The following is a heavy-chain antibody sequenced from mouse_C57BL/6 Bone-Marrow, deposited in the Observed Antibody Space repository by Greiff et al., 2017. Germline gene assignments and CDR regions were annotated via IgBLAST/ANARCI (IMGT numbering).Heavy chain of an antibody. Sequence: VHLVESGAELVKPGASVKISCNASGYAFRSYWMHWVKLRPGKGLEWIGQIYPGDGDTNYNGKFKGKATLTADKSSSTAYMQLSSLTSEDSAVYFYARWTAHVDYWGQGNSVTVSS. CDR2: IYPGDGDT. J-gene: IGHJ4*01. D-gene: IGHD3-2*02. V-gene: IGHV1-80*01. CDR3: ARWTAHVDY. CDR1: GYAFRSYW.